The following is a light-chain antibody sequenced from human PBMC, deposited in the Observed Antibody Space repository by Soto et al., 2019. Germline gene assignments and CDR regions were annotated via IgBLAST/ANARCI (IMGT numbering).Light chain of an antibody. V-gene: IGLV2-14*01. CDR2: DVS. J-gene: IGLJ2*01. CDR1: SSDIGGYNY. Sequence: QSALTQPASVAGSPGQSITISCTGTSSDIGGYNYVAWYQQHPGKAPKLIIYDVSNRPSGVSNRFSGSKSGNTASLTISGLQAEYEADYYCSSYLSRSTIAVVFGGGTKLPVL. CDR3: SSYLSRSTIAVV.